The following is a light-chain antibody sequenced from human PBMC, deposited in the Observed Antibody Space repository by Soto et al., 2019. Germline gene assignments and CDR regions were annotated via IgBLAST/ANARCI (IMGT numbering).Light chain of an antibody. CDR1: QDISKY. Sequence: DIQMTQSPSSLSASVGHRLTITYQASQDISKYLNWYKQKPGKAPKLMSYDASNLETGVPSRFRGTGSGTEFTLTIDSLQPDDFATYYCQQYHTSSITFGQGTRLEIK. J-gene: IGKJ5*01. CDR2: DAS. V-gene: IGKV1-33*01. CDR3: QQYHTSSIT.